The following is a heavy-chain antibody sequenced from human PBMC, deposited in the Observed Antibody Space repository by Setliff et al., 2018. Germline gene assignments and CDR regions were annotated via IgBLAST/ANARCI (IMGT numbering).Heavy chain of an antibody. Sequence: GGSLRLSCAASGFTFDDYAMHWVRQAPGKGLEWVSLISWDGGSTYYADSVKGRFTISRDNSKNSLYLQMNSLRAEDTALYYCAKDQAFLEWLFDYWGQGTLVTVSS. CDR2: ISWDGGST. D-gene: IGHD3-3*02. J-gene: IGHJ4*02. V-gene: IGHV3-43D*04. CDR1: GFTFDDYA. CDR3: AKDQAFLEWLFDY.